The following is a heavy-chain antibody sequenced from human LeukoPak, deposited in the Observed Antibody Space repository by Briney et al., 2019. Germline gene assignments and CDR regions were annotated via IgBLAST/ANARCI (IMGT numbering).Heavy chain of an antibody. D-gene: IGHD6-13*01. Sequence: VASVKVSCKASGYTFTSYDINWVRQATGQGLERMGWMNPNSGNTGCAQKFQGRVTITRNTSISTAYMELSSLRSEDTAVYYCARGRTGYSSIWFDPWGQGTLVTVSS. V-gene: IGHV1-8*03. CDR1: GYTFTSYD. CDR3: ARGRTGYSSIWFDP. CDR2: MNPNSGNT. J-gene: IGHJ5*02.